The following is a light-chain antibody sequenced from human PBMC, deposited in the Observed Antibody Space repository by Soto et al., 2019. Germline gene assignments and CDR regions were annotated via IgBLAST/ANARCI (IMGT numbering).Light chain of an antibody. Sequence: DIQMTQSPSTLSASVGDRVTITCRASQGISSWLAWYQQKPGTAPKLLIYKTSSLESGVPSRFSGSGSGTVSLTTISSLHADDLATYYCQCYNSYPRTFGQGTQVEIK. J-gene: IGKJ1*01. CDR2: KTS. CDR1: QGISSW. CDR3: QCYNSYPRT. V-gene: IGKV1-5*03.